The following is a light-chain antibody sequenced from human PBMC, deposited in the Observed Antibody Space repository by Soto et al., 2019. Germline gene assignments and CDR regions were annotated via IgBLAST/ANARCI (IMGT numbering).Light chain of an antibody. CDR1: QSVSIY. CDR3: QQRSNWPPEIT. Sequence: EIVLTQSPATLSLFPGERATLSCRASQSVSIYLAWYQQKPGQAPRLLIYDASSRATGIPARFSGSGSGTDFTLTISSLEPEDFAVYYCQQRSNWPPEITFGQGTRLEI. V-gene: IGKV3-11*01. J-gene: IGKJ5*01. CDR2: DAS.